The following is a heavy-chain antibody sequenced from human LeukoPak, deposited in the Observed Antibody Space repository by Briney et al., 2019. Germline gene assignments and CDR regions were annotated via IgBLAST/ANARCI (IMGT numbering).Heavy chain of an antibody. D-gene: IGHD5-18*01. CDR1: GGSFSGYY. V-gene: IGHV4-34*01. CDR3: ASLHRGYSYGSRAFDY. CDR2: INHSGST. Sequence: SETLSLTCAVYGGSFSGYYWSWIRQPPGKGLEWIGEINHSGSTNYNPSLKSRVTISVDTSKNQFSLKLSSVTAADTAVYYCASLHRGYSYGSRAFDYWGQGTLVTVSS. J-gene: IGHJ4*02.